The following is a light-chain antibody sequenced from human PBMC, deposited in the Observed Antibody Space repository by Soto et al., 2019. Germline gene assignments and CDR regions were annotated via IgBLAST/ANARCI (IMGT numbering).Light chain of an antibody. V-gene: IGKV1-39*01. CDR1: QTISSY. Sequence: IQMTQSPSSLSASLGDRVTITCRASQTISSYLNWYQQKPGKAPKXLIYAASTLESGVPSRFSGSGYGTDFNLTISSLQTEDFATYYCQQSYSTPWMFGQGTKVDIK. CDR3: QQSYSTPWM. CDR2: AAS. J-gene: IGKJ1*01.